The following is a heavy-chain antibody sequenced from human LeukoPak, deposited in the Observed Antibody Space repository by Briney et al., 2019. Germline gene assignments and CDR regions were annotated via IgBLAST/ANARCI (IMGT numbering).Heavy chain of an antibody. Sequence: GGSLRLSCTASGFTFNRNWMHWVRQAPGKGLVWVSRISTDGSNTNYADSVKGRFTISRDNAKNTLYLQMDSLTAEDTAVYYCASRNYGSSPFDYWGQGTLVTVSS. CDR3: ASRNYGSSPFDY. D-gene: IGHD4-17*01. CDR1: GFTFNRNW. J-gene: IGHJ4*02. CDR2: ISTDGSNT. V-gene: IGHV3-74*01.